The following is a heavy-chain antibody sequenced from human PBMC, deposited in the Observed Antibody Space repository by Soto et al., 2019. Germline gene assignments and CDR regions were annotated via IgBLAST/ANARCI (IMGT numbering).Heavy chain of an antibody. CDR3: ALGACTVDYFFDY. V-gene: IGHV4-31*03. CDR2: IYYSGST. D-gene: IGHD2-8*01. CDR1: GGSISSGGYY. J-gene: IGHJ4*02. Sequence: QVQLQESGPGLVKPSQTLSLTCTVSGGSISSGGYYWSWIRQHPGKGLEWIGYIYYSGSTYYNPSFKSRVTLSVDTSKHQSSRKLSSVPAADRAVYYCALGACTVDYFFDYWGEGTLVIVSS.